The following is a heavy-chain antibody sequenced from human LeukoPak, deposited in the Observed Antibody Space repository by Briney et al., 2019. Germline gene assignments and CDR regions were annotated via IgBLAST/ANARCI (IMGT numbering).Heavy chain of an antibody. J-gene: IGHJ4*02. CDR1: GGSISGYY. CDR3: AGLMGGNY. Sequence: SSETLSLTCTVSGGSISGYYWSWIRQPPGKGLEWIGYIYYGGSTNYNPSLTSRVTISVDTSKNQFSLKLSSVTAADTAVYYCAGLMGGNYRGQGTLGTVSS. CDR2: IYYGGST. D-gene: IGHD2-8*01. V-gene: IGHV4-59*08.